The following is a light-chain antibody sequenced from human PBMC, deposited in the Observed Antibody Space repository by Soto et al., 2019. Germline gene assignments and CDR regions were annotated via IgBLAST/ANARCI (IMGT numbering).Light chain of an antibody. J-gene: IGLJ3*02. V-gene: IGLV2-18*02. CDR3: ASYTSSRVWV. CDR1: SSDVGSYNR. CDR2: EVT. Sequence: QSALTQPPSVSGSPGQSVTISCTGNSSDVGSYNRVSWYQQPPGTAPKLIIYEVTNRPSGVPVRFSGSKSANMASLTISGLQAEDEADYYCASYTSSRVWVFGGGTKVTVL.